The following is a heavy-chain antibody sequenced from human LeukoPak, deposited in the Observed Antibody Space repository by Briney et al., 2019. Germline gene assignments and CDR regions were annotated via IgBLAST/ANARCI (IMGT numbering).Heavy chain of an antibody. D-gene: IGHD4-17*01. CDR2: IYYSGST. Sequence: SETLSLTCTVSGGSISSSSYYWGWIRQPPGKGLEWIGSIYYSGSTYYNPSLKSRVTISVDTSKNQFSLKLSSVTAADTAVYYCARHPVYGDYDWGQGTLVTVSS. CDR3: ARHPVYGDYD. J-gene: IGHJ4*02. V-gene: IGHV4-39*01. CDR1: GGSISSSSYY.